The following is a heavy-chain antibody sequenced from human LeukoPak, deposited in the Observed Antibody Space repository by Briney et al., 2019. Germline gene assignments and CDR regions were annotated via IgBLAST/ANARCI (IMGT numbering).Heavy chain of an antibody. CDR3: ARAAAYCGGDCYSPHFDY. V-gene: IGHV3-33*01. D-gene: IGHD2-21*02. CDR2: IWYDGSNK. Sequence: PGGSLRLSCAASGFTFSSYGMHWVRQAPGKGLEWVAVIWYDGSNKYYADSVKGRFTISRDNSKDTLYLQMNSLRAEDTAVYYCARAAAYCGGDCYSPHFDYWGQGTLVTVSS. J-gene: IGHJ4*02. CDR1: GFTFSSYG.